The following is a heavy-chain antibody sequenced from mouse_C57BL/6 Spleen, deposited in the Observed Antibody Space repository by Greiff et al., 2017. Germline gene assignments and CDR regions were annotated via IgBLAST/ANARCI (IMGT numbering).Heavy chain of an antibody. CDR1: GYTFTEYT. D-gene: IGHD2-3*01. J-gene: IGHJ2*01. CDR2: FYPGSGSI. V-gene: IGHV1-62-2*01. Sequence: VQLKQSGAELVKPGASVKLSCKASGYTFTEYTIHWVKQRSGQGLEWIGWFYPGSGSIKYNEKFKDKATLTADKSSSTVYMELSRLTSEDSAVYFCARHEEGSYDGYYGFDYWGQGTTLTVSS. CDR3: ARHEEGSYDGYYGFDY.